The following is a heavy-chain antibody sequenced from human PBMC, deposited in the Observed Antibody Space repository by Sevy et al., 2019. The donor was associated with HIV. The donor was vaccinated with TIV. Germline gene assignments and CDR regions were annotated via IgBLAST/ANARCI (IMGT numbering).Heavy chain of an antibody. CDR1: GYTFTGYY. CDR3: ARDYCTNGVCYAFDI. J-gene: IGHJ3*02. D-gene: IGHD2-8*01. V-gene: IGHV1-2*02. CDR2: INPNSGGT. Sequence: ASVKVSCKASGYTFTGYYMHWVRQAPGQGLEWMGWINPNSGGTNYAQKFQGRVTMTRDTSISTAYMELGRLRSDDTAGYYCARDYCTNGVCYAFDIWGQGTMVTVSS.